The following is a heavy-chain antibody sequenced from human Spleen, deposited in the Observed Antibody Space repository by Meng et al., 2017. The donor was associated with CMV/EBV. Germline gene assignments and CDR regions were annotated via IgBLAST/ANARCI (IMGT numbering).Heavy chain of an antibody. D-gene: IGHD1-7*01. Sequence: SETLSLTCTVSGGSISSYYWSWIRQPPGKGLEWIGSIYHSGSTYYNPSLKSRITISVDTSKNQFSLKLSSVTAADTAVYYCASGITGTPGVGYFDYWGQGTLVTVSS. CDR1: GGSISSYY. J-gene: IGHJ4*02. V-gene: IGHV4-59*08. CDR3: ASGITGTPGVGYFDY. CDR2: IYHSGST.